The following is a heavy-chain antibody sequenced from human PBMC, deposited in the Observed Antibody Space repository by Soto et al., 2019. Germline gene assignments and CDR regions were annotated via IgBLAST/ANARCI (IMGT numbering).Heavy chain of an antibody. V-gene: IGHV3-33*01. Sequence: GGSLRLSCAASGFTFSSYGMHWVRQAPGKGLEWVAVIWYDGSNKYYADSVKGRFTISRDNSKNTLYLRMNSLRAEDTAVYYCARDHHKYDYIWGSYRTYYYYYMDVWGKGTTVTVSS. CDR2: IWYDGSNK. J-gene: IGHJ6*03. CDR3: ARDHHKYDYIWGSYRTYYYYYMDV. CDR1: GFTFSSYG. D-gene: IGHD3-16*02.